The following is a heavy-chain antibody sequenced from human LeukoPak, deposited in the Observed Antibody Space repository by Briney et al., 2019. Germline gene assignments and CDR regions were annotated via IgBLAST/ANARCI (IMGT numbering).Heavy chain of an antibody. CDR3: ARRTGSAWDNYGDYVGPFDY. CDR1: GGSISSYY. Sequence: SETLSLTCTVSGGSISSYYWSWIRQPPGKGLEWTGYIYYSGSTNYNPSLKSRVTISVDTSKSQFSLKLSSVTAADTAVYYCARRTGSAWDNYGDYVGPFDYWGQGTLVTVSS. V-gene: IGHV4-59*08. J-gene: IGHJ4*02. D-gene: IGHD4-17*01. CDR2: IYYSGST.